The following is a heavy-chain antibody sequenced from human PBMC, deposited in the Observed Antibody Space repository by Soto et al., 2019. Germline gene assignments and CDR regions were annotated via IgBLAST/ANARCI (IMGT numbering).Heavy chain of an antibody. CDR3: ARDYYYGMDV. J-gene: IGHJ6*02. CDR1: GDSVSSDSAA. CDR2: TYYRSEWYN. V-gene: IGHV6-1*01. Sequence: SQTLSLTCAISGDSVSSDSAAWNWIRQSPSRGLEWLGRTYYRSEWYNDYAVSMKSRIVITPDTSKNQFSLQLNSVTPEDTAVYFCARDYYYGMDVWGQGTKVTVSS.